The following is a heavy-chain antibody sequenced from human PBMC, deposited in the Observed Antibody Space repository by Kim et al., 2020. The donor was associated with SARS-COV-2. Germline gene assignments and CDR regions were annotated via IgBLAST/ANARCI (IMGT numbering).Heavy chain of an antibody. CDR3: AGDPLKNPVPLGYYYYYGMDV. CDR1: GGSISSGGYY. J-gene: IGHJ6*02. V-gene: IGHV4-31*03. Sequence: SETLSLTCTVSGGSISSGGYYWSWIRQHPGKGLEWIGYIYYRGSTYYNPSLKSRVTISVDTSKNQFSLKLSSVTAADTAVYYCAGDPLKNPVPLGYYYYYGMDVWGQGTTVTVSS. CDR2: IYYRGST.